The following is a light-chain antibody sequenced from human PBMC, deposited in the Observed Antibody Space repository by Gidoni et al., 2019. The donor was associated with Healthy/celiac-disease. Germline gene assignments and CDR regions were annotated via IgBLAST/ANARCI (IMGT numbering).Light chain of an antibody. CDR1: QSFSSY. CDR2: DAS. CDR3: QQRSNWPLFT. V-gene: IGKV3-11*01. J-gene: IGKJ3*01. Sequence: EIVFTQPPATLSLSSGERASLPCRASQSFSSYLAWYQQKPGQAPRLLIYDASNRATGIPARFSGSGSGTDFALTISILEPEEFAVYYCQQRSNWPLFTFGPGTKVEIK.